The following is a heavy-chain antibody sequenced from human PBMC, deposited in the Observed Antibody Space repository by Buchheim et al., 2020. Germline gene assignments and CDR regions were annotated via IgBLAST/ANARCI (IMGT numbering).Heavy chain of an antibody. CDR1: GGSISSSSYY. CDR2: IYYSGST. V-gene: IGHV4-39*01. CDR3: ARRTISSGWYFPFDY. Sequence: QLQLQESGPGLVKPSETLSLTCTVSGGSISSSSYYWGWIRQPPGKGLEWIGSIYYSGSTYYNPSLKSRVTISVDTSKNQFSLKPSSVTAADTAVYYCARRTISSGWYFPFDYWGQGTL. J-gene: IGHJ4*02. D-gene: IGHD6-19*01.